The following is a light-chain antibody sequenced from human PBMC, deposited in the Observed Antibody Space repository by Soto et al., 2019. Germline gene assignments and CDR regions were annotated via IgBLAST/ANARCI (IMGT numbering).Light chain of an antibody. V-gene: IGKV3D-15*01. Sequence: VMTQSPATLSVSPGERAIFSCRASQSVDSKLAWYQQKPGQAPRLLIYDASTRATGIPARFSGSGSGTKFTLTITSLQSEDFAIYYCQQYYVWNTFGGGTKV. CDR3: QQYYVWNT. J-gene: IGKJ4*01. CDR1: QSVDSK. CDR2: DAS.